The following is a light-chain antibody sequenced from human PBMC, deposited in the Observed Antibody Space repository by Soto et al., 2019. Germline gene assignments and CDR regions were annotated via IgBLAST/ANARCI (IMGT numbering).Light chain of an antibody. V-gene: IGLV1-40*01. J-gene: IGLJ1*01. CDR3: PSYDSSLSGSIV. CDR1: SSNIGAGYD. Sequence: QSVLTQPPSVCGAPGQRVTISCTGSSSNIGAGYDVDWYQQLPGTAPKLLIYGNSNRPSGVPDRFSGSKSGTSASLAITGLQAEDEADYYCPSYDSSLSGSIVFGTGTKVTVL. CDR2: GNS.